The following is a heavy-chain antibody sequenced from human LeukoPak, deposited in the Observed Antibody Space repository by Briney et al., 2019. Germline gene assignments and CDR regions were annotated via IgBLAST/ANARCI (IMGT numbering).Heavy chain of an antibody. CDR1: GYTFTSYD. CDR2: MNPNSGNT. CDR3: ARGVATWNDAIDY. J-gene: IGHJ4*02. D-gene: IGHD1-1*01. V-gene: IGHV1-8*01. Sequence: APVKVSCKASGYTFTSYDINWVRQATGQGLEWMGWMNPNSGNTGYAQKFQGRVTMTRNTSISTAYMELSSLRSEDTAVYYCARGVATWNDAIDYWGQGTLVTVSS.